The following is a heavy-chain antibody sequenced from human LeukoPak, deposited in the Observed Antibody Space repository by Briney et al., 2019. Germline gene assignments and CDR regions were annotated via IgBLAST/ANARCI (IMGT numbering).Heavy chain of an antibody. CDR1: GFTFDDYG. D-gene: IGHD1-1*01. CDR3: ARIGNYYFDY. V-gene: IGHV4-4*02. CDR2: IYHSGST. Sequence: GSLRLPCAASGFTFDDYGMNWVRQPPGKGLEWIGEIYHSGSTNYNPSLKSRVTISVDKSKNQFSLKLTSVTAADTAVYYCARIGNYYFDYWGQGTLVTVSS. J-gene: IGHJ4*02.